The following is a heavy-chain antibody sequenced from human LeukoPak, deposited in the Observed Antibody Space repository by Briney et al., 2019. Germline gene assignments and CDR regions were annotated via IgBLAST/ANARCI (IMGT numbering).Heavy chain of an antibody. Sequence: PSETLSLTCTVSGGSISSGGYHWSWIRQPPGRGLEWIGYIYSSGTTYYNPSLKSRVTMSVDRSKNQFSLKLSSVTAADTAVYYCARPTFDIRGQGTMVTVSS. CDR2: IYSSGTT. V-gene: IGHV4-30-2*01. CDR1: GGSISSGGYH. J-gene: IGHJ3*02. CDR3: ARPTFDI.